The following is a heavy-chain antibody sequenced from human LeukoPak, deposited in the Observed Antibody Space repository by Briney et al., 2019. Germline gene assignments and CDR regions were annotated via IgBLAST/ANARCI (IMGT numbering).Heavy chain of an antibody. CDR2: MNPNSGNT. CDR1: GYTFTSYD. Sequence: ASVKVSCKASGYTFTSYDINWVRQATGQGLEWMGWMNPNSGNTGYAQKFQGRVTMTRNTSISTAYMELSSLRSEDTAVYYCARVEVLWFGDPYSFDYWGQGTLVTVSS. V-gene: IGHV1-8*01. J-gene: IGHJ4*02. D-gene: IGHD3-10*01. CDR3: ARVEVLWFGDPYSFDY.